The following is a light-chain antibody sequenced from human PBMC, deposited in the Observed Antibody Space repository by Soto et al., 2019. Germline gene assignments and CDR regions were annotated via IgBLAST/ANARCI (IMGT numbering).Light chain of an antibody. V-gene: IGKV3-20*01. CDR1: ESVSSSS. CDR2: RAS. CDR3: QQYVSPLCT. J-gene: IGKJ2*02. Sequence: EIVLTQSPGTLYLSPGERATLSCRASESVSSSSLAWYQHKSGHSPRLLIYRASTRATGIPVRFSGSGSGTDFILTISRLEPEDFAVYYCQQYVSPLCTFFQGTKLEI.